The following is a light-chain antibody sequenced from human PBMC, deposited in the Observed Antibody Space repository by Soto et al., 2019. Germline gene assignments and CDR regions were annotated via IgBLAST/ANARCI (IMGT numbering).Light chain of an antibody. V-gene: IGKV3-20*01. CDR1: QSVSSSY. CDR3: QQYGSAPH. Sequence: EIVLTQSAGTLSLSPGERATLSCRASQSVSSSYLAWYQQKPGQAPRLLIYGASSRATGIPDRFSGSGSGTDFTLTISRLEPEDFAVYYCQQYGSAPHFGQGTRLEIK. CDR2: GAS. J-gene: IGKJ5*01.